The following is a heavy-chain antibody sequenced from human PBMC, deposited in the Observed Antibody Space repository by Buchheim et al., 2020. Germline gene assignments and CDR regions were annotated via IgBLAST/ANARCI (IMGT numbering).Heavy chain of an antibody. J-gene: IGHJ4*02. V-gene: IGHV4-59*03. CDR1: NGSINDFY. Sequence: QVQLQESGPGLVKPSETLSLTCTVSNGSINDFYWAWIRQSPGEGLQWIAYIYYSGSVHYSTSLRSRVTTSLDTSMKQFSLRLTAVTAADTAMYYCARGMGVGAHDFFDSWGQG. CDR2: IYYSGSV. CDR3: ARGMGVGAHDFFDS. D-gene: IGHD1-26*01.